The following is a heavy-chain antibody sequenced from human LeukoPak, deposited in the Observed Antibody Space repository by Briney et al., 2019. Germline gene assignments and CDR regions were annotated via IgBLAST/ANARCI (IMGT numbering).Heavy chain of an antibody. CDR2: INAGNGNT. CDR3: ARMYSSSWYKANWFDP. J-gene: IGHJ5*02. D-gene: IGHD6-13*01. Sequence: GASVKVSCKASGYTFTSYAMHWMRQAPGQRLEWMGWINAGNGNTKYSQKFQGRVTITRDTSASTAYMELSSLRSEDTAVYYCARMYSSSWYKANWFDPWGQGTLVTVSS. V-gene: IGHV1-3*01. CDR1: GYTFTSYA.